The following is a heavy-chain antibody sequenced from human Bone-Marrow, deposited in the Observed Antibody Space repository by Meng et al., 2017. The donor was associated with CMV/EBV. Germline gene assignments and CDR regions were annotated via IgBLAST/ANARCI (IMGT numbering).Heavy chain of an antibody. Sequence: ASVKVSCKASGYTFTSYYMHWVRQAPGQGLEWMGIINPSGGSTSYAQKFQGRVTMTRDTSTSTVYMELSSLRSEDTAVYYCARGTNDCGGVDNWFDPWGQGTLVTVSS. D-gene: IGHD4-23*01. V-gene: IGHV1-46*01. J-gene: IGHJ5*02. CDR1: GYTFTSYY. CDR3: ARGTNDCGGVDNWFDP. CDR2: INPSGGST.